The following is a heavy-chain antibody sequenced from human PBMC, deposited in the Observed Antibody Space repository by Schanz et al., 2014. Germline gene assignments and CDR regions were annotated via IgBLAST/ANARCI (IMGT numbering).Heavy chain of an antibody. J-gene: IGHJ3*02. CDR3: TRGGYSYALSAFDI. D-gene: IGHD5-18*01. Sequence: QVQLVQSGAEVKKPGASVKVSCKASGYTFTSDSMHWVRQAPGQGLEWMGRIIPILGIANYAQQFQGRVTFTADKSTSTAYMELSSLTSDDTALYYCTRGGYSYALSAFDIWGQGTMVTVSS. V-gene: IGHV1-69*09. CDR2: IIPILGIA. CDR1: GYTFTSDS.